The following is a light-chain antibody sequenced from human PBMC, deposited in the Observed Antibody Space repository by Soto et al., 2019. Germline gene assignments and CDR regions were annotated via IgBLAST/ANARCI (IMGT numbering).Light chain of an antibody. CDR3: CSKISGFTYA. Sequence: QSALAQPASVSGSFGQSITISCSGPNTDLGVYGYVSWYQHHPGKAPQLLIYDVNIRPSGISDRFSGSKSGDTASLTISGLLPEDEAHYFCCSKISGFTYAFGTGTKLTVL. V-gene: IGLV2-14*01. CDR1: NTDLGVYGY. J-gene: IGLJ1*01. CDR2: DVN.